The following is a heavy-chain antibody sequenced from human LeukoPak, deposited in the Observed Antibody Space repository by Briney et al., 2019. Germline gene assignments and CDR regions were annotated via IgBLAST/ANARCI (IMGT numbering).Heavy chain of an antibody. CDR2: ISTYSGNT. J-gene: IGHJ6*02. CDR3: ARGYCRSTSCHEPPLYGMDV. D-gene: IGHD2-2*01. V-gene: IGHV1-18*04. Sequence: ASVKVSCKASGYTFTNYGFSWVRQAPEQGLEWMGWISTYSGNTNYAQQLQGRVTMTSDTSTSTVYMELRSLRSDDTAVYYCARGYCRSTSCHEPPLYGMDVWGQGTTVTVS. CDR1: GYTFTNYG.